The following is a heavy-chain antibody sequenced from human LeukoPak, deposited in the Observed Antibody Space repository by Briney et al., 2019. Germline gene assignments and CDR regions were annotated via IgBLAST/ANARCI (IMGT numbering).Heavy chain of an antibody. J-gene: IGHJ6*03. CDR1: GFTFSSYA. CDR2: ISGSGGST. V-gene: IGHV3-23*01. Sequence: GGSLRLSCAASGFTFSSYAMSWVRQAPGKGLEWVSAISGSGGSTYYADSVKGRFTISRDNSKNTLYLQMNSLRAEVTAVYYCAKSRSDIVVVPAAIYYYYYYMDVWGKGTTVTVSS. D-gene: IGHD2-2*01. CDR3: AKSRSDIVVVPAAIYYYYYYMDV.